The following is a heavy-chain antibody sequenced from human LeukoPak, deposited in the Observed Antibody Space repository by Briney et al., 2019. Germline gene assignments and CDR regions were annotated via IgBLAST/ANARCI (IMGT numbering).Heavy chain of an antibody. V-gene: IGHV1-2*02. CDR2: INPNSGGT. Sequence: ASVKVSCKASGYTFTGYYMHWVRQAPGQGLEWMGWINPNSGGTNYAQKFRGSVTMTMDTSMSRACVEVSRVRSDDKAVYYCASDRVLLWFWEYDWGQGTLVTVSS. CDR1: GYTFTGYY. D-gene: IGHD3-10*01. CDR3: ASDRVLLWFWEYD. J-gene: IGHJ4*02.